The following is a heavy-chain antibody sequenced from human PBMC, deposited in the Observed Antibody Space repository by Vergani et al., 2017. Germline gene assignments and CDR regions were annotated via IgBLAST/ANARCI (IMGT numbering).Heavy chain of an antibody. V-gene: IGHV3-21*01. CDR2: ISSSSSYI. CDR3: ARVYDSSGYAVRMPGGY. D-gene: IGHD3-22*01. Sequence: EVQLVESGGGLVKPGGSLRLSCAASGFTFSSYSMNWVRQAPGKGLEWVSSISSSSSYIYYADSVKGRFTISRDNAKNSLYLQMNSLRAEDTAVYYCARVYDSSGYAVRMPGGYWGQGTLVTVSS. J-gene: IGHJ4*02. CDR1: GFTFSSYS.